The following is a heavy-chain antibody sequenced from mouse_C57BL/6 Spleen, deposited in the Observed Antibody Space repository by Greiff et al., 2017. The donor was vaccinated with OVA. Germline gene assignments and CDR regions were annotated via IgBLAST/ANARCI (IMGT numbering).Heavy chain of an antibody. J-gene: IGHJ4*01. CDR1: GYTFTSYG. CDR2: IYPRSGNT. CDR3: DRRDYGSTYAMDY. D-gene: IGHD1-1*01. Sequence: VQLQQSGAELARPGASVKLSCKASGYTFTSYGISWVQQRTGQGLEWIGAIYPRSGNTYYNEKVKGKATLTADKAASTAYMELRSLTSEDSAVYFCDRRDYGSTYAMDYWGQGTSVTVSS. V-gene: IGHV1-81*01.